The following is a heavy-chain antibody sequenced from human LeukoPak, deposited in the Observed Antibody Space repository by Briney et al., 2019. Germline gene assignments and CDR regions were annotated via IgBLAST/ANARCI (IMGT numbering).Heavy chain of an antibody. CDR2: IGTSSTTI. J-gene: IGHJ6*03. CDR1: GFTFSSHT. Sequence: GGSLRLSCAASGFTFSSHTMNWVRQPPGKGLEWVSNIGTSSTTIYYADSVKGRFTISRDNAKNSLYLQMNSLRADDAAVYYCARFAAGGSYYYYMDVWGKGTTVTVSS. CDR3: ARFAAGGSYYYYMDV. V-gene: IGHV3-48*01. D-gene: IGHD6-25*01.